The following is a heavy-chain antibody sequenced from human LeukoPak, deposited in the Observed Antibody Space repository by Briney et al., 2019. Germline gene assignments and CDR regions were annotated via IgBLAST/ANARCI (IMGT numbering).Heavy chain of an antibody. CDR2: ISVGGRGT. V-gene: IGHV3-23*01. Sequence: AGGSLRLSCAASGFTFGSYAMTWVRQAPGKGLEWVSGISVGGRGTYYADSVKGRFTISRDNSKNTLYLQMNSLRAEDTAVYYCANEIRPNDYWGQGTQVTVSS. CDR3: ANEIRPNDY. CDR1: GFTFGSYA. D-gene: IGHD4-17*01. J-gene: IGHJ4*02.